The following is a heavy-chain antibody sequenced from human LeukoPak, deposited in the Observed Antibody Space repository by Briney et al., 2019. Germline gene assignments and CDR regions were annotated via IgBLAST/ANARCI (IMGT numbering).Heavy chain of an antibody. V-gene: IGHV3-23*01. CDR1: GSTFSSSA. CDR2: ISGSGGSP. Sequence: GGSLRLSCAASGSTFSSSAMSWVRQAPGKGLEWVSSISGSGGSPYYADSVKGRFTISRDNAKNSLYLQMNSLRAEDTAVYYCAKFIAAPFYFDYWGQGTLVTVSS. D-gene: IGHD6-13*01. CDR3: AKFIAAPFYFDY. J-gene: IGHJ4*02.